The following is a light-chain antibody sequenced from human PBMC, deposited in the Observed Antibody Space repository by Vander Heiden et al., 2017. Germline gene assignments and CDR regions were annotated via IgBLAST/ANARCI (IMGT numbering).Light chain of an antibody. CDR3: QVWDSSSDHVV. Sequence: SYALTQPTSVSAAPGQTAKITCGGNNIGRKSVHWYQQRPGQAPVVVVYDDSDRPSGIPERFSGANSGNTATLTITRVEAGDDADYYCQVWDSSSDHVVFGGGTKLTVL. CDR2: DDS. V-gene: IGLV3-21*02. CDR1: NIGRKS. J-gene: IGLJ2*01.